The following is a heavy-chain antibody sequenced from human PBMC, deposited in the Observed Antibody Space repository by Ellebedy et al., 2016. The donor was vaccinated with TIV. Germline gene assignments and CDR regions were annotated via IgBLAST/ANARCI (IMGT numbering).Heavy chain of an antibody. J-gene: IGHJ4*02. CDR1: GYTFSNYD. D-gene: IGHD2-8*01. CDR2: IFNGNT. V-gene: IGHV1-18*01. Sequence: AASVKVSCKGSGYTFSNYDIARVRQSPGQGLEWMGWIFNGNTYYAQKFQGRVTMTTDTSTNTAYMELRSLRSDDTAMYFCARNGGGLGYWGQGTLVTVSS. CDR3: ARNGGGLGY.